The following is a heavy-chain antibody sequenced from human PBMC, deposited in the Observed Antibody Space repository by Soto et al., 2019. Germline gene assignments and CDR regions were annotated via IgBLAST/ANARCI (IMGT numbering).Heavy chain of an antibody. CDR1: GFTFSSYN. D-gene: IGHD4-4*01. Sequence: EVQLVESGGGLVQPGGSLRLSCAASGFTFSSYNMNWVRQAPGKGLEWVSYISTSGTTIYYTDSVKGRFTISRDNAKNSLFPLMNSLRDEDTAVYYCARYDYSNYGASDVWGQGTTVTVSS. V-gene: IGHV3-48*02. CDR2: ISTSGTTI. CDR3: ARYDYSNYGASDV. J-gene: IGHJ6*02.